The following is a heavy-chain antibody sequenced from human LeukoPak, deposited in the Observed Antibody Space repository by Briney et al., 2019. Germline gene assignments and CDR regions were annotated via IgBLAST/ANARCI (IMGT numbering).Heavy chain of an antibody. CDR1: GFTFSSYA. V-gene: IGHV3-64*01. J-gene: IGHJ4*02. CDR3: AREYCSGGRCQYYFDY. D-gene: IGHD2-15*01. CDR2: ISSDGGSP. Sequence: PGGSLRLSCAASGFTFSSYAMHWVRQAPGKGLEYVSGISSDGGSPFHVNSVKGRFTISRDNSKDTLYLQMGSLRAVDMAVYYCAREYCSGGRCQYYFDYWGQGTLVTVSS.